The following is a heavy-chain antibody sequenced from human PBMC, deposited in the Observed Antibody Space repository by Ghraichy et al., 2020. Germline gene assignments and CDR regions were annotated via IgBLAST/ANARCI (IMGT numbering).Heavy chain of an antibody. J-gene: IGHJ5*02. Sequence: GGSLRLSCAASGFTFSSYSMNWVRQAPGKGLEWVSYISSSSSTIYYADSVKGRFTISRDNAKNSLYLQMNSLRAEDTAVYYCARDDGCSSTSCRGWFDPWGQGTLVTVSS. CDR3: ARDDGCSSTSCRGWFDP. CDR1: GFTFSSYS. D-gene: IGHD2-2*01. CDR2: ISSSSSTI. V-gene: IGHV3-48*01.